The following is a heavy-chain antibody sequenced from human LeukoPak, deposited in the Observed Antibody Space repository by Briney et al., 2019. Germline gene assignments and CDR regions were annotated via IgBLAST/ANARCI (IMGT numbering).Heavy chain of an antibody. CDR2: ISGRDSNT. CDR3: AKRSDYGTKGNYFDS. CDR1: GFTFSSCG. V-gene: IGHV3-23*01. J-gene: IGHJ4*02. Sequence: GGSLRLSCAASGFTFSSCGISWVRRAPGRGLEWVSAISGRDSNTYYADSVEGRFTISRDNSKSTLFLQMNSLRADDTAVYYCAKRSDYGTKGNYFDSWGQGTPVTVSS. D-gene: IGHD4-17*01.